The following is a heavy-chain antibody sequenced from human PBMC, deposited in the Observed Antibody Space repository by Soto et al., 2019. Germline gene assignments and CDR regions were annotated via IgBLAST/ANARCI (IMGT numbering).Heavy chain of an antibody. CDR1: GYTFTSYA. J-gene: IGHJ6*04. D-gene: IGHD4-17*01. Sequence: ASVKVSCKASGYTFTSYAMNWVRQAPGQGLEWMGWINTNTGNPTYAQGFTGRFVFSLDTSVSTAYLQICSLKAEDTAVYYCARGVYYGDYEDYYYYYYGMAVRGKGTTVTVSS. CDR2: INTNTGNP. V-gene: IGHV7-4-1*01. CDR3: ARGVYYGDYEDYYYYYYGMAV.